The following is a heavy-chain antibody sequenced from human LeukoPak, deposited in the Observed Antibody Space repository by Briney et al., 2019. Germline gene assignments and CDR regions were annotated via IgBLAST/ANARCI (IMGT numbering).Heavy chain of an antibody. J-gene: IGHJ6*03. CDR1: GGSFSGYY. Sequence: SETLSLTCAVYGGSFSGYYWTWIRQPPGEGLEWIGYVYYSGTTNYNPSLKSRVTISVDTSKNQFSLKLSSVTAADTAVYYCARGSGSGYYYYYYMDVWGKGTTVTISS. CDR3: ARGSGSGYYYYYYMDV. D-gene: IGHD3-10*01. CDR2: VYYSGTT. V-gene: IGHV4-59*01.